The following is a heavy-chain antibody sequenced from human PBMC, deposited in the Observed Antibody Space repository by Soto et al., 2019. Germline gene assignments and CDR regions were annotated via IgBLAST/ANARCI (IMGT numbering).Heavy chain of an antibody. CDR2: IYHSGST. CDR1: GYSISSGYY. J-gene: IGHJ5*02. D-gene: IGHD5-12*01. V-gene: IGHV4-38-2*01. Sequence: PSETLSLTCAVSGYSISSGYYWGWIRQPPGKGLEWIGSIYHSGSTYYNPSLKSRVTISVDTSKNQFSLKLSSVTAADTAVYYCARVSDSWLQHRKVWFDPWGQGTLVTVSS. CDR3: ARVSDSWLQHRKVWFDP.